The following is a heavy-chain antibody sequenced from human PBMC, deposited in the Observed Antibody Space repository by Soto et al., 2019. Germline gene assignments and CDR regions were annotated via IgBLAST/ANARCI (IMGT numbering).Heavy chain of an antibody. V-gene: IGHV4-31*03. D-gene: IGHD4-17*01. CDR1: GGSISSGSYY. CDR3: ARDKSYGDYLRDVQAFEI. J-gene: IGHJ3*02. Sequence: SVTLSRTCFVSGGSISSGSYYWSWIRQHPGKGLEWIGYIYYSGSTYYNPSLKSRVTISVDTSKNQFSLKLSSVTAADTAVYYCARDKSYGDYLRDVQAFEIWGQGTRVTF. CDR2: IYYSGST.